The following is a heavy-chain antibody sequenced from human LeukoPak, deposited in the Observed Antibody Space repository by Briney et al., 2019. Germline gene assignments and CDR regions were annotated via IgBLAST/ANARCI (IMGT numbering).Heavy chain of an antibody. CDR2: IYPGDPDI. CDR1: GYSFTDYW. J-gene: IGHJ6*02. Sequence: GESLKISCKGSGYSFTDYWIGWVRQISGKGLGWMGVIYPGDPDIRYSPSFQGQVTISADKSINTAYLQWSSLKASDTAMYYCARRSITASGMDVWGQGTTVTVSS. CDR3: ARRSITASGMDV. D-gene: IGHD1-14*01. V-gene: IGHV5-51*01.